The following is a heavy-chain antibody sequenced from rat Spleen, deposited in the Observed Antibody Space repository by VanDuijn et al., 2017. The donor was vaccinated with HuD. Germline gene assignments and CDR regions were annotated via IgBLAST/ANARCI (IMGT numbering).Heavy chain of an antibody. Sequence: EVQLVESDGGLVQPGRSLKLSCATSGFTFSTAWMYWYRQFPEKRLEWVARIKAKSNNYATDYTESVKGRFTISRDDSKSSIYLQMNNLKEEDTAIYYCASETGPYWGQGVMVTVSS. J-gene: IGHJ2*01. V-gene: IGHV6-6*01. CDR1: GFTFSTAW. CDR3: ASETGPY. D-gene: IGHD5-1*01. CDR2: IKAKSNNYAT.